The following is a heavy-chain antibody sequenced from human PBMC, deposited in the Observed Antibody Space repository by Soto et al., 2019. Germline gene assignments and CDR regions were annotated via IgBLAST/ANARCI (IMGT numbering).Heavy chain of an antibody. Sequence: GESLKISCKGSGYSFTSYWIGWVRQMPGKGLEWMGIIYPGDSDTRYSPSFRGQVTISADRSISTAYLQWSSLKASDTAMYYCAVGSSSWYGGRGWFDPWGQGTLVTVSS. CDR2: IYPGDSDT. CDR3: AVGSSSWYGGRGWFDP. CDR1: GYSFTSYW. D-gene: IGHD6-13*01. J-gene: IGHJ5*02. V-gene: IGHV5-51*01.